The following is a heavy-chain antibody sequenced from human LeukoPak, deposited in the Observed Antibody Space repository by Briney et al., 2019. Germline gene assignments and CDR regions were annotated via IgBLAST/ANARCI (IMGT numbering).Heavy chain of an antibody. J-gene: IGHJ3*02. D-gene: IGHD6-25*01. CDR3: ARYGFSSVWQGGWHAFDI. V-gene: IGHV1-46*01. CDR2: INPTSGDT. CDR1: GYTFTSYY. Sequence: ASVKVSCKASGYTFTSYYVHWVRQAPGQGLQWMGIINPTSGDTNYAQKFQGRVTMTRDMSTSTVYMELSCLRSEDTAVYYCARYGFSSVWQGGWHAFDIWGHGTMVIVSS.